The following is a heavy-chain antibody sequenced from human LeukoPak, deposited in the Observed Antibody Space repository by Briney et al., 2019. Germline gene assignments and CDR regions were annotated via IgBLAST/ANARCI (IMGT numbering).Heavy chain of an antibody. J-gene: IGHJ4*02. Sequence: ASVKVSCKVSGYTLTELSMHWVRQAPGKGLEWMGGFDPEDGETIYAQKFQGRVTMTRDTSTSIVYMELSSLRSDDTAVYYCARTAARRFDYWGQGTLVTVSS. D-gene: IGHD6-6*01. CDR1: GYTLTELS. V-gene: IGHV1-24*01. CDR3: ARTAARRFDY. CDR2: FDPEDGET.